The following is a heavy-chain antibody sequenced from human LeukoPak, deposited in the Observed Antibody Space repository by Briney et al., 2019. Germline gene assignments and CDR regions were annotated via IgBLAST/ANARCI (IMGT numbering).Heavy chain of an antibody. CDR3: AKDIWGGTAMVFDY. D-gene: IGHD5-18*01. CDR1: GFSFNYNA. CDR2: ISGGGGRT. Sequence: PGGSLRLSCAASGFSFNYNAMSWVRQAPGKGLEWVSGISGGGGRTFYADAVKGRFTISRDNSKNTLYLHMNNLRDDDTAVYYCAKDIWGGTAMVFDYWGQGTLVTVSS. V-gene: IGHV3-23*01. J-gene: IGHJ4*02.